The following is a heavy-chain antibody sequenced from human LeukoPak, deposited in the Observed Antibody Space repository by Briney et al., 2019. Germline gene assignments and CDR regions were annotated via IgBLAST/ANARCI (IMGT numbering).Heavy chain of an antibody. CDR1: GFTFSSYW. CDR2: VKSDASST. V-gene: IGHV3-74*01. Sequence: GGSLRLSCAASGFTFSSYWMHWVRQAPGKRRGWVSGVKSDASSTYYADSVKGRFTISRDNAKNTLYLQMNSLRVEDTAMYYCARDTGRAFDIWGQGTMVTVSS. J-gene: IGHJ3*02. CDR3: ARDTGRAFDI. D-gene: IGHD4-17*01.